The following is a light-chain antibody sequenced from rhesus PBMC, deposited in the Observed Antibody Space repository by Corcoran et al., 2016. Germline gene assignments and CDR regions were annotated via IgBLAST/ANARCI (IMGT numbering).Light chain of an antibody. Sequence: EIVMTQSPATLSLSPGERATLSCRASQSVRSSLAWYQQKPGQAPRLLFYGASSRATGIPDRFSGSGSDTDFTLKIGRVEAEDVGIYYCMQGVEYPYSFGQGTKVEIK. V-gene: IGKV3-24*03. CDR3: MQGVEYPYS. CDR1: QSVRSS. J-gene: IGKJ2*01. CDR2: GAS.